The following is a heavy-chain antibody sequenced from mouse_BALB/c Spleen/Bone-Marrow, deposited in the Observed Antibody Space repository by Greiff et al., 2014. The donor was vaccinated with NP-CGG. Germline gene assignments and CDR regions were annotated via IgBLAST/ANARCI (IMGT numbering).Heavy chain of an antibody. J-gene: IGHJ2*01. Sequence: VQLKESGTGLARPGASVKMSCKASGYSFTSYWMHWVKQRPGKGLEWIGSIYPGNSDTYXNQKXKGKAKVTAGXSACIVYLDHSSLTNEDSAVYYCTKEGIITELTYFFDYWGRGSTLTVSS. CDR2: IYPGNSDT. CDR3: TKEGIITELTYFFDY. V-gene: IGHV1-5*01. D-gene: IGHD1-1*01. CDR1: GYSFTSYW.